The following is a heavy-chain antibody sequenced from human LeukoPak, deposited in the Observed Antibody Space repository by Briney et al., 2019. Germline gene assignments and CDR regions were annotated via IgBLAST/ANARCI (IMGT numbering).Heavy chain of an antibody. CDR3: ATLTGYSSESWFDP. CDR1: GGSISSGGYY. CDR2: IYYTGST. D-gene: IGHD3-9*01. Sequence: PSQTLSLTCAVSGGSISSGGYYWSWIRQPPGKGLEWIGYIYYTGSTNYNPSLKIRVTISVDTSKNQFSLKLSSVTAADTAVYYCATLTGYSSESWFDPWGQGILVTVSS. V-gene: IGHV4-61*08. J-gene: IGHJ5*02.